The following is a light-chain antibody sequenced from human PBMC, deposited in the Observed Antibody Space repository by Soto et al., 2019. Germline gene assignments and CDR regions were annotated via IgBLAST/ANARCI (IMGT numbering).Light chain of an antibody. CDR3: QQRSSWPRT. CDR1: QSVRSS. CDR2: HTS. V-gene: IGKV3-11*01. J-gene: IGKJ1*01. Sequence: EVVLTQSPVTLSVSPGDRATLSCRASQSVRSSLAWYQQQPGQAPRLLLFHTSNRATGIPARFSGSGSGTDYTLTISSVEPEDFALYYCQQRSSWPRTFGQGTKVEIK.